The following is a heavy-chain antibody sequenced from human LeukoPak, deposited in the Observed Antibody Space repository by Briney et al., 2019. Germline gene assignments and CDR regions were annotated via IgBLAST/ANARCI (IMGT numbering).Heavy chain of an antibody. Sequence: ASVNVSCKVSGYTLTELSMHWVRQAPGKGLEWMGGFDPEDGETIYAQKFQGRVTMTEDTSTDTAYMELSSLRSEDTAVYYCATGPLGYYDSSGYYASLDYWGQGTLVTVSS. CDR1: GYTLTELS. D-gene: IGHD3-22*01. CDR2: FDPEDGET. CDR3: ATGPLGYYDSSGYYASLDY. V-gene: IGHV1-24*01. J-gene: IGHJ4*02.